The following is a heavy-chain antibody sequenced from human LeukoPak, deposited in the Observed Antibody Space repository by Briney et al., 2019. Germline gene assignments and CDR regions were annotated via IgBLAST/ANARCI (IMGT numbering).Heavy chain of an antibody. CDR2: INPNSGGT. V-gene: IGHV1-2*02. D-gene: IGHD2-15*01. CDR3: ARVLTAGSDNTDACAFDI. CDR1: GYTFTGYY. J-gene: IGHJ3*02. Sequence: ASVKVSCKAPGYTFTGYYMHWVRQAPGQGLEWMGWINPNSGGTNYAQKFQGRVTMTRDTSISTAYMELSRLRSDDTAVYYCARVLTAGSDNTDACAFDIWGQGTMVTVSS.